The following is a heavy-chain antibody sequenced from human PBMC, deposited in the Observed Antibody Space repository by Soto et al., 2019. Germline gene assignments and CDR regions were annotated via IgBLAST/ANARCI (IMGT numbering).Heavy chain of an antibody. Sequence: QLQLQESGPGLVKPSETLSLTCTVSGGSISSSSYYWGWIRQPPGKGLEWIGSMYYSGSTYYNPSLNSRVTISVDTSKNQFSLKLSSVTAADTAVYYCAVSWVPGPNWFDPWGQGTLVSVSS. CDR2: MYYSGST. J-gene: IGHJ5*02. V-gene: IGHV4-39*01. CDR1: GGSISSSSYY. CDR3: AVSWVPGPNWFDP. D-gene: IGHD3-10*01.